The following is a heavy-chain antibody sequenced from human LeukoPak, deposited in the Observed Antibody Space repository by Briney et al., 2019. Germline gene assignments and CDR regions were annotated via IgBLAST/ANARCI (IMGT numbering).Heavy chain of an antibody. J-gene: IGHJ5*02. CDR3: ARGLGQYYDTSDNWFDP. D-gene: IGHD3-22*01. V-gene: IGHV3-74*01. CDR1: GFTFSNYW. Sequence: GGSLRLSCAASGFTFSNYWMHWVRQAPGKGLVWVSRINSDGINTSYADSVKGRFTISRDNAKNTLNLQMNSLRAEDTAVYYCARGLGQYYDTSDNWFDPWGQGTLVTVSS. CDR2: INSDGINT.